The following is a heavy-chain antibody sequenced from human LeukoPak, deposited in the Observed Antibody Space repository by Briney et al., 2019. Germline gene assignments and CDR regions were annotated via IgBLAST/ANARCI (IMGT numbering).Heavy chain of an antibody. CDR3: ATHSPEWRYSGYYNFYYMDV. CDR2: IIPIFGTA. D-gene: IGHD5-12*01. V-gene: IGHV1-69*13. J-gene: IGHJ6*03. Sequence: SVKVSCKASGYTFTGYYMHWVRQAPGQGLEWMGGIIPIFGTANYAQKFQGRVTITADESTSTAYMELSSLRSEDTAVYFCATHSPEWRYSGYYNFYYMDVWGKGTTVTVSS. CDR1: GYTFTGYY.